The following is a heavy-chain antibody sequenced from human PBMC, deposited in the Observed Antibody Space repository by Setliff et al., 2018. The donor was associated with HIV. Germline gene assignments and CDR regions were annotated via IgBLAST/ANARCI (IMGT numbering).Heavy chain of an antibody. V-gene: IGHV5-51*01. J-gene: IGHJ3*02. CDR2: ISPDDSDT. CDR3: ARRGQTGGEAFDI. CDR1: GYVFTNYW. D-gene: IGHD3-10*01. Sequence: GESLKISCKSSGYVFTNYWIGWVRQMPGKGLEWMGIISPDDSDTRYSPSFQGQVTISVDKSTSPAYLQWSSLKASDSAMYYCARRGQTGGEAFDIWGQGTMVTVSS.